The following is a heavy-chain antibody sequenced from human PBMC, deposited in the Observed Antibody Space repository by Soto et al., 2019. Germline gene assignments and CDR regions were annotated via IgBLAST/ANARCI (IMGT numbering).Heavy chain of an antibody. V-gene: IGHV3-23*01. Sequence: TGGSLRLSCAASGFTFSSYAMSWVRPAPGKGLEWVSAISGSGGSTYYADSVKGRFTISRDNSKNTLYLQMNSLRAEDTAVYYCAKVSYYYDSSGYDFDYWGQGTLVTVSS. D-gene: IGHD3-22*01. J-gene: IGHJ4*02. CDR2: ISGSGGST. CDR3: AKVSYYYDSSGYDFDY. CDR1: GFTFSSYA.